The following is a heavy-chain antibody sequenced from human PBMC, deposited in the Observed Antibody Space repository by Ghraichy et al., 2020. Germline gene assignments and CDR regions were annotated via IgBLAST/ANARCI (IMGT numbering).Heavy chain of an antibody. Sequence: ASVKVSCKASGYTFTGYYMHWVRQAPGQGLEWMGWINPNSGGTNYAQKFQGWVTMTRDTSISTAYMEVNSLRSDDTAVYFCARGSSWNDYYMDVWGKGTTVTVSS. V-gene: IGHV1-2*04. CDR2: INPNSGGT. CDR3: ARGSSWNDYYMDV. J-gene: IGHJ6*03. D-gene: IGHD6-13*01. CDR1: GYTFTGYY.